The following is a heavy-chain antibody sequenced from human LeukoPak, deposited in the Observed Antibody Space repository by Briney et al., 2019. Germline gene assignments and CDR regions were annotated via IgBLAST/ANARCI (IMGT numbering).Heavy chain of an antibody. CDR2: INPSGGST. J-gene: IGHJ3*02. CDR1: GYTFTSYY. V-gene: IGHV1-46*01. D-gene: IGHD3-22*01. CDR3: ASQRQGAYYDSTGYPNDAFDI. Sequence: ASVKVSCKASGYTFTSYYMHWVRQAPGQGLEWMGIINPSGGSTSYAQKFQGRVTMTRDMSTSTVYMELSSLKASDTAIYYCASQRQGAYYDSTGYPNDAFDIWGQGTMVTVSS.